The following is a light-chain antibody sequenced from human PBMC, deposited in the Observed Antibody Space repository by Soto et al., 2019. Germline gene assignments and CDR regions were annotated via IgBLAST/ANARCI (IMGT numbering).Light chain of an antibody. V-gene: IGKV3-20*01. CDR2: GAS. CDR1: QSVSNNY. J-gene: IGKJ5*01. Sequence: EMVLTQSPGTLSLCPGERAPLSLRHSQSVSNNYLAWYQQKPGEAPRVLIYGASSRATGIPDRFSGSGSGTDFTLTISRLEPEDSTVYYCQQYGTSPTFGEGTRLEIK. CDR3: QQYGTSPT.